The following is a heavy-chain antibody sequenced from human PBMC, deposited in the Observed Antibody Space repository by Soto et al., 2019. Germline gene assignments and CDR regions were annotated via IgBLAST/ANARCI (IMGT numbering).Heavy chain of an antibody. D-gene: IGHD2-21*02. CDR2: FYHAGSP. CDR3: ARASSFRGDFHV. J-gene: IGHJ3*01. V-gene: IGHV4-4*02. Sequence: QVQLQESGPGLVKPSGTLSLTCSVSGGSIRSSSWWTWLRQSPGKGLEWIGEFYHAGSPNYNPSFQTRVTISADASKNSFSLRLTSVTAADTAIYYCARASSFRGDFHVWGQGTSVTISS. CDR1: GGSIRSSSW.